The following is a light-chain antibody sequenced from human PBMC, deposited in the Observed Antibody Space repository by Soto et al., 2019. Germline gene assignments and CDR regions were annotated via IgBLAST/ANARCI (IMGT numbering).Light chain of an antibody. CDR1: SSDIGSYNL. J-gene: IGLJ2*01. CDR2: EGS. CDR3: CSYAGSNTFVV. V-gene: IGLV2-23*03. Sequence: QSALNQPASVSGSPGQSITISCTGTSSDIGSYNLVSWYQQYPGKAPKVMIYEGSKRPSGVSNRFSGSKSGNTASLTISGLQAEDEADYYCCSYAGSNTFVVFGGGTKLTVL.